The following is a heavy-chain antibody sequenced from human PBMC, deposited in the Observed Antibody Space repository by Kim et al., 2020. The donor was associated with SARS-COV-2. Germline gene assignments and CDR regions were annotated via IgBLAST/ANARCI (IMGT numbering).Heavy chain of an antibody. CDR3: AARVLSDHYYGMDV. D-gene: IGHD3-3*01. J-gene: IGHJ6*02. CDR2: ISGYSGNT. Sequence: ASVKVSCKASGYTFTSHAISWVRQAPGQGLEWMGWISGYSGNTKYAQKFRGRVTVTTDTSTSTAYMELRSLTSDDTAVYYCAARVLSDHYYGMDVWGQGT. V-gene: IGHV1-18*04. CDR1: GYTFTSHA.